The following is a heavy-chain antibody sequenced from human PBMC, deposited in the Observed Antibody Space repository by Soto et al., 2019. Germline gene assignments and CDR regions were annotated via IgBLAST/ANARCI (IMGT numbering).Heavy chain of an antibody. D-gene: IGHD1-26*01. V-gene: IGHV4-59*01. CDR1: GGSISSYY. J-gene: IGHJ6*02. CDR2: IYYSGST. CDR3: ARDPGSSALRAYYYSGMDV. Sequence: PSETLSLTCTVSGGSISSYYWSWIRQPPGKGLEWIGYIYYSGSTNYNPSLKSRVTISVDTSKNQFSLKLSSVTAADTAVYYCARDPGSSALRAYYYSGMDVWGQGTTVTVYS.